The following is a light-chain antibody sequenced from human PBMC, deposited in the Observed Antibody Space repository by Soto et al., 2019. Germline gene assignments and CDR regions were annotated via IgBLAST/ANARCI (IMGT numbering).Light chain of an antibody. V-gene: IGKV2-28*01. CDR2: LGS. Sequence: DIVMTQSPLSLPVTPGEPASISCRSSHSLLHSNGYNYLDWYLQKPGQSPQLLIYLGSNRASGVPDRFSGSGSGTDFTLKISRVEAEDAGVYYCMQALQTPITFGQGTRLEIK. CDR3: MQALQTPIT. J-gene: IGKJ5*01. CDR1: HSLLHSNGYNY.